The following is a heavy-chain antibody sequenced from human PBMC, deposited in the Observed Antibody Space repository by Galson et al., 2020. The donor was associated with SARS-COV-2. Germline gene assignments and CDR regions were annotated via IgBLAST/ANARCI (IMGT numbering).Heavy chain of an antibody. CDR2: IYYSGST. J-gene: IGHJ6*02. Sequence: ETSETLSLTCTVSGGSISGGDYYWSWIRQPPGKGLEWIGYIYYSGSTYYNPSLKSRVTISVDTSKNQFSLKLSSVTAADTAVYYCARDFYLAYGSGSYYNSPYGMDVWGQGTTVTVSS. V-gene: IGHV4-30-4*01. D-gene: IGHD3-10*01. CDR3: ARDFYLAYGSGSYYNSPYGMDV. CDR1: GGSISGGDYY.